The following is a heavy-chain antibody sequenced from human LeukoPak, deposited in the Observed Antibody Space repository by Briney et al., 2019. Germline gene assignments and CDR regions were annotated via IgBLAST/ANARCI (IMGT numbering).Heavy chain of an antibody. D-gene: IGHD3-16*01. CDR3: ARRGNAFDI. V-gene: IGHV3-23*01. Sequence: PGGSLRLSRVASGFSFSTYAMTWVRQAPGKGLEWVSFINSDGDSAYYADFVKGRFTISRDNSKNTLYLQMNSLRAEDTALYYCARRGNAFDIWGQGTMVTVSS. CDR2: INSDGDSA. CDR1: GFSFSTYA. J-gene: IGHJ3*02.